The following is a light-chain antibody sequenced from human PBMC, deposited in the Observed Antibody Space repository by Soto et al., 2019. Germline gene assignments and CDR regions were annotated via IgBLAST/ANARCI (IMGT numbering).Light chain of an antibody. CDR1: QSVSSNY. V-gene: IGKV3-20*01. CDR2: GTF. Sequence: EIVMTQSPGTLSLSPGETATLSCRASQSVSSNYVAWFHQKPGQAPRLLIYGTFSRATGIPDRFSGSGSGTDFTLTISRLEPEDFAVYYCQQYNSWPWTFGQGTKVDI. CDR3: QQYNSWPWT. J-gene: IGKJ1*01.